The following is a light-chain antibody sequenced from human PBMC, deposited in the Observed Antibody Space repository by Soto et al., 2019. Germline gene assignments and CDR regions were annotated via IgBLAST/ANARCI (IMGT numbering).Light chain of an antibody. CDR2: DAS. V-gene: IGKV1-5*01. CDR3: HQYYNSRWT. CDR1: QSISWW. J-gene: IGKJ1*01. Sequence: DIQMTQSRSTLSASIGDRVTITCRASQSISWWLAWYQQKPGKAPKLLISDASTLESGVPLRFSGSGSGTEFTLTISSLQPDEVATYSCHQYYNSRWTFGQGTKV.